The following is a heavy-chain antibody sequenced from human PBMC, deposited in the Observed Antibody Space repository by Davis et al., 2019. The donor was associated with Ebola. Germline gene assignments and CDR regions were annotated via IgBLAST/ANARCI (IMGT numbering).Heavy chain of an antibody. CDR3: ARDNNYDYVWGSYRPNNWFDP. CDR1: GYTFNSYY. V-gene: IGHV1-2*02. J-gene: IGHJ5*02. Sequence: AASVKVSCKASGYTFNSYYIHWVRQAPGQGLEWMGWINPNSGGTNYAQKFQGRVTMTRDTSISTAYMELSRLRSDDTAVYYCARDNNYDYVWGSYRPNNWFDPWGQGTLVTVSS. D-gene: IGHD3-16*02. CDR2: INPNSGGT.